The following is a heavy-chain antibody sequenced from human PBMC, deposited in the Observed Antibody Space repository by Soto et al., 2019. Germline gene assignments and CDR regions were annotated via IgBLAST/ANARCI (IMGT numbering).Heavy chain of an antibody. CDR3: AKVILPEVPAATYFDY. J-gene: IGHJ4*02. CDR1: GFTFSSYA. Sequence: GGSLRLSCAASGFTFSSYAMSWVRQAPGKGLEWVSAISGSGGSTYYADSVKGRFTISRDNSKNTLYLQMNSLRAEDTAVYYCAKVILPEVPAATYFDYWGQGTLVTVSS. D-gene: IGHD2-2*01. V-gene: IGHV3-23*01. CDR2: ISGSGGST.